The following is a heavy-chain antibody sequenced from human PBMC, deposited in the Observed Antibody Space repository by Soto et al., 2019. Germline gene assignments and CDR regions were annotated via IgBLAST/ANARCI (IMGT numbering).Heavy chain of an antibody. Sequence: EVQLLESGGGLVLPGGSLRLSCAASGFTFSSYAMSWVRQTPGEGLEWVSAISGSGGSTYYADSVKGRFTISRDNSKNTVYLQMNSLRAEDTAVYYCAKARGSSTPAPGSYWGQGTLVTVSS. D-gene: IGHD2-2*01. V-gene: IGHV3-23*01. CDR3: AKARGSSTPAPGSY. CDR2: ISGSGGST. J-gene: IGHJ4*02. CDR1: GFTFSSYA.